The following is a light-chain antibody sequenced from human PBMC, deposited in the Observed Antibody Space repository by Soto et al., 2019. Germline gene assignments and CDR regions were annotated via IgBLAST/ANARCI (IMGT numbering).Light chain of an antibody. CDR1: QDISNH. V-gene: IGKV1-33*01. CDR2: DAS. Sequence: DIQMTQSPSSLSASVGDRVTITCQASQDISNHLNWYQQKPGKAPELLIYDASKLERGVPSRFSGSGSGTDFSFTISSLQPEDIATYYCKQYDNLPSFTFGPGTKVDIK. CDR3: KQYDNLPSFT. J-gene: IGKJ3*01.